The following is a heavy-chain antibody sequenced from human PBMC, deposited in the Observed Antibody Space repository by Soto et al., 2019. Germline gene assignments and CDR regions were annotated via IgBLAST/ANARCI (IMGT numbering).Heavy chain of an antibody. V-gene: IGHV4-30-4*01. J-gene: IGHJ5*01. CDR3: ARLVVAVTTGVFWFDS. CDR2: IYYSGST. Sequence: SETLSLTCTVSGDSISGSPYYWSWIRQPTGKGLEWIGYIYYSGSTYYNPSLKSRVTISVDTSKNQFSLKLSSVTAADTAVYYCARLVVAVTTGVFWFDSWGQGTLVTVSS. CDR1: GDSISGSPYY. D-gene: IGHD2-15*01.